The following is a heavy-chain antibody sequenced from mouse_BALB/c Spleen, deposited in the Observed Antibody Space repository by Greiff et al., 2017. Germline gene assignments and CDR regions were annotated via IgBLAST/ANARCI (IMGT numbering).Heavy chain of an antibody. CDR2: ISNGGGST. V-gene: IGHV5-12-2*01. Sequence: EVMLVESGGGLVQPGGSLKLSCAASGFTFSSYTMSWVRQTPEKRLEWVAYISNGGGSTYSPDTVKGRFTISRDNAKNTLYLQMSSLKSEDTAMYYCARQGRSSAFYAMDYWGQGTSVTVSS. CDR1: GFTFSSYT. CDR3: ARQGRSSAFYAMDY. D-gene: IGHD1-1*01. J-gene: IGHJ4*01.